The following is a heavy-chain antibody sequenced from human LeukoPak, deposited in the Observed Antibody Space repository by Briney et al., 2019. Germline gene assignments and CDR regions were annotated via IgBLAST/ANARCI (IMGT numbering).Heavy chain of an antibody. D-gene: IGHD3-10*01. CDR3: ARERYYYGSGWLRWFDP. V-gene: IGHV1-8*03. CDR1: GYTFTSYD. CDR2: MNPNSGNT. Sequence: ASVKVSCKASGYTFTSYDINWVRQATGQGLEWMGWMNPNSGNTGYARKFQGRVTITRNTSISTAYMELSSLRSEDTAVYYCARERYYYGSGWLRWFDPWGQGTLVTVSS. J-gene: IGHJ5*02.